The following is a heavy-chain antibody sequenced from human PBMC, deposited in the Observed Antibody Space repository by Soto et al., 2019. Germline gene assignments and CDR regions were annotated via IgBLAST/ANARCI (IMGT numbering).Heavy chain of an antibody. Sequence: GESLKISCKGSGYSFTSYWIGWVRQMPGKSLEWMGIIYPGDSDTRYSPSFQGQVTIPADKSISTAYLQWSSLKASDTAMYYCARTSVAGKYYSGMDVLGQGTTVTVS. CDR1: GYSFTSYW. V-gene: IGHV5-51*01. CDR3: ARTSVAGKYYSGMDV. J-gene: IGHJ6*02. D-gene: IGHD6-19*01. CDR2: IYPGDSDT.